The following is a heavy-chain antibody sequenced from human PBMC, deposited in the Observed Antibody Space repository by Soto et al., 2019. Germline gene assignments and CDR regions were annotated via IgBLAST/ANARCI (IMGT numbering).Heavy chain of an antibody. D-gene: IGHD1-26*01. Sequence: PGGSLILSCTASGFTFSIYDMHWVRQAPGKGLEWVALISYDGSNKSYRDSVKGRFTISRDNSRNTLYLQMNSLRAEDTAVYYCAKGSYTGTYSDFDYWGQGTLVTVSS. CDR1: GFTFSIYD. J-gene: IGHJ4*01. CDR2: ISYDGSNK. V-gene: IGHV3-30*18. CDR3: AKGSYTGTYSDFDY.